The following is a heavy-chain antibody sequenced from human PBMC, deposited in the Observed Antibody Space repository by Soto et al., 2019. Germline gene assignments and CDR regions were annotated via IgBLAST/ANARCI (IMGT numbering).Heavy chain of an antibody. D-gene: IGHD2-15*01. V-gene: IGHV5-51*01. CDR3: ARPPLPGYSIHFNS. J-gene: IGHJ4*02. Sequence: GESLKISFKASGCIFIDYWIGWVRQMPGKGLEWMGIVYPRDSDTRYSPSFQGQVTISADRSTGTAFLQWRSLKASDTALYYCARPPLPGYSIHFNSWGQGTLVTVSS. CDR2: VYPRDSDT. CDR1: GCIFIDYW.